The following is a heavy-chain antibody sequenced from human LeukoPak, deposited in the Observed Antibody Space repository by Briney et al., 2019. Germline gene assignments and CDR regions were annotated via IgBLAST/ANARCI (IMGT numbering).Heavy chain of an antibody. CDR3: ARHLSGVLDP. D-gene: IGHD2-15*01. Sequence: SETLSLTCTVSGGSINTYFWSWIRQPPGKGLEWIGYIYYSGSTNYNPSLKSRVTISVDTSKNQFSLKLSSVTAADTAVYYCARHLSGVLDPWGQGTLVTVSS. CDR2: IYYSGST. V-gene: IGHV4-59*08. J-gene: IGHJ5*02. CDR1: GGSINTYF.